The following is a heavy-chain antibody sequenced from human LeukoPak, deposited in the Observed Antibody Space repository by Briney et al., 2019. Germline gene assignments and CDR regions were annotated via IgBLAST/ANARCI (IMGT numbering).Heavy chain of an antibody. CDR2: INPNNGDT. Sequence: ASVKVSCKASGYTFTYHYIHLVRQAPGQGLEWMGIINPNNGDTNYAQKFQGRVTMTRDTSTSTVYMELSSLGSEDTAVYYCARESDSGKDLDCWGQGTLVTVSS. D-gene: IGHD1-26*01. V-gene: IGHV1-46*01. CDR3: ARESDSGKDLDC. J-gene: IGHJ4*02. CDR1: GYTFTYHY.